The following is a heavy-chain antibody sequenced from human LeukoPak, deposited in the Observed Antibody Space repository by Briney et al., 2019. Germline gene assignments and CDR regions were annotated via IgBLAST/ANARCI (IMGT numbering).Heavy chain of an antibody. CDR3: ARAPRGFQWFVEY. D-gene: IGHD3-22*01. Sequence: GGSLRLSCATSGFTFSNYAMTWVRQGPGKGLEWVSDISGFGENTYYADSVKGRFTISRDSSANTLYLQMNSLTVDDTAVYYCARAPRGFQWFVEYWGQGTLVTVSS. J-gene: IGHJ4*02. CDR2: ISGFGENT. CDR1: GFTFSNYA. V-gene: IGHV3-23*01.